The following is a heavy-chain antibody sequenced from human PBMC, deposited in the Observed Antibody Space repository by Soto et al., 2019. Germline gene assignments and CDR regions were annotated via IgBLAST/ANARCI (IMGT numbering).Heavy chain of an antibody. CDR1: GGSISSSSYY. V-gene: IGHV4-61*05. CDR2: IYYSGST. Sequence: PSETVSLTCTVSGGSISSSSYYWGWIRQPPGKGLEWIGYIYYSGSTNYNPSLKSRVTISVDTSKNQFSLKLSSVTAADTAVYYCARRYGSAIYYWGQGTLVTVSS. J-gene: IGHJ4*01. D-gene: IGHD1-26*01. CDR3: ARRYGSAIYY.